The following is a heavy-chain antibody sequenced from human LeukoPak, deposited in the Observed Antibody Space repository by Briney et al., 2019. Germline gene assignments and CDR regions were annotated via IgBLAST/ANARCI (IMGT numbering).Heavy chain of an antibody. Sequence: SETLSLTCTVSGGSISSYYWSWIRQPPGKGLEWIGYIYYSGSTNYNPSLKSRVTISVDKSKNQFSLKLSSVTAADTAVYYCSAANYYYYGMDVWGQGTTVTVSS. CDR3: SAANYYYYGMDV. D-gene: IGHD2-15*01. V-gene: IGHV4-59*12. CDR2: IYYSGST. CDR1: GGSISSYY. J-gene: IGHJ6*02.